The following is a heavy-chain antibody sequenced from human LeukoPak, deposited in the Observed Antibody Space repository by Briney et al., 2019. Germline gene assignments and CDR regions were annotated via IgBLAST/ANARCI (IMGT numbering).Heavy chain of an antibody. CDR1: GYTFTGYY. D-gene: IGHD2-2*01. J-gene: IGHJ6*02. V-gene: IGHV1-2*02. CDR3: AREIKLSWYQPSWGDYGMDV. CDR2: INPNSGGT. Sequence: ASVKVSCKASGYTFTGYYMHWVRQAPGQGLEWMGWINPNSGGTNYAQKFQGRVTMTRDTSISTAHMELSRLRSDDTAVYYCAREIKLSWYQPSWGDYGMDVWGQGTTVTVSS.